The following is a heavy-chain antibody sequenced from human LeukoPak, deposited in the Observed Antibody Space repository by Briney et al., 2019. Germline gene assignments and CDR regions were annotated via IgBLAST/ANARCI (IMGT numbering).Heavy chain of an antibody. CDR1: GFTVSGNY. V-gene: IGHV3-53*04. CDR3: ARGKSVLDF. D-gene: IGHD5/OR15-5a*01. Sequence: GGSLRLSCAASGFTVSGNYMTWVRQAPGEGLEWVSVIYSGNSTYYADSVKGRFTISRHTSKNTLYLQMNSLRAEDTAVYYCARGKSVLDFWGQGTLVAVSS. J-gene: IGHJ4*02. CDR2: IYSGNST.